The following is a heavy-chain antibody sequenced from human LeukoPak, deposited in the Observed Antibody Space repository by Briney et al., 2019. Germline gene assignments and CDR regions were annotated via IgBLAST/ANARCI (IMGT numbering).Heavy chain of an antibody. D-gene: IGHD5-18*01. CDR1: GGSFSGYY. CDR2: INHSGST. CDR3: ARGRASYGLIGGY. V-gene: IGHV4-34*01. Sequence: SETLSLTCAVYGGSFSGYYWSWIRQPPGKGLEWIGEINHSGSTNYNPSLKSRVTISVDTSKNQFSLKLSSVTAADTAVYYCARGRASYGLIGGYWGQGTLVTVSS. J-gene: IGHJ4*02.